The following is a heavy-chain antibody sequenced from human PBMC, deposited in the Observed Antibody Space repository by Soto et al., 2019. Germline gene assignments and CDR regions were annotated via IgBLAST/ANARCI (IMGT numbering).Heavy chain of an antibody. V-gene: IGHV2-70*01. CDR2: IDWEDEK. J-gene: IGHJ4*02. D-gene: IGHD1-26*01. CDR1: GFSLSTLGMS. Sequence: SGPTLVNPTQTLTLTCSFSGFSLSTLGMSVSWIRQPPGKALEWLALIDWEDEKYFSTSLQTRLSIFKDSSKSHVLLTITNVGPLDSATYFCARVSGSVQKGFDSGGQGTLVTV. CDR3: ARVSGSVQKGFDS.